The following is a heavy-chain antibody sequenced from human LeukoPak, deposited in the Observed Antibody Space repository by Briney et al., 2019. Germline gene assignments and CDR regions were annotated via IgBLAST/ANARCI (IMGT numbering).Heavy chain of an antibody. D-gene: IGHD5-12*01. CDR1: GFTFSNYR. V-gene: IGHV3-23*01. CDR3: AKAPPGYSTYALPAD. J-gene: IGHJ4*02. Sequence: GGSLRLSCAASGFTFSNYRMNWVRQAPGKGLEWVSAISGPGGGTYYADSVKGRFTISRDNSKNTLYLQMNSLRVEDTAIYYCAKAPPGYSTYALPADWGQGTLVTVSS. CDR2: ISGPGGGT.